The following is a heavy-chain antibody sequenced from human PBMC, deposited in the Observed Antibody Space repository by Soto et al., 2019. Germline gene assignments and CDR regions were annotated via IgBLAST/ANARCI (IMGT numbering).Heavy chain of an antibody. J-gene: IGHJ3*02. CDR1: GFTFSKYW. CDR3: ARCSGGSCYSYAFDI. Sequence: EEQLVESGGGLVQPGGSLRLSCVASGFTFSKYWMHWVRQAPGKGLVWVSRINNEGSSTSYADSVKGRFTISRDNAKNTLYLQMNSLRVEDKAVYYCARCSGGSCYSYAFDIWGRGTMVTVSS. CDR2: INNEGSST. D-gene: IGHD2-15*01. V-gene: IGHV3-74*01.